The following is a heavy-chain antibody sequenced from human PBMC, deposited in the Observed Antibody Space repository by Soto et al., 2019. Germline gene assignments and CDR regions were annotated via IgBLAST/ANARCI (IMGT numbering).Heavy chain of an antibody. Sequence: GESLKISCKGSGYSFAGYWITWVRQKPGKGLEWMGRIDPSDSQTYYSPSFPGHVTISVTKSITTVFLQWSSLRASDTAMYYCARQIYDSDTGPNFQYYFDSWGRGTPLTVSS. D-gene: IGHD3-22*01. J-gene: IGHJ4*02. CDR1: GYSFAGYW. CDR2: IDPSDSQT. V-gene: IGHV5-10-1*01. CDR3: ARQIYDSDTGPNFQYYFDS.